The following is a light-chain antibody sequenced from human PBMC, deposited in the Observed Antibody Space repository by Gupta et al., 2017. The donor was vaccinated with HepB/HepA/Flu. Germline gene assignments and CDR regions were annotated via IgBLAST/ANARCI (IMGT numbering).Light chain of an antibody. CDR3: GQCKHWPSS. CDR2: RGS. J-gene: IGKJ4*01. V-gene: IGKV2-30*01. CDR1: QNLLFSDGNTF. Sequence: AVLTQSPLSLPVTLGQSASISCRSSQNLLFSDGNTFLHWYQQRPGQSPRRLIYRGSNRDSGVPDRFSGSGSGTDFTLKISRVEAEDVGVYYCGQCKHWPSSFGRGTKVEIK.